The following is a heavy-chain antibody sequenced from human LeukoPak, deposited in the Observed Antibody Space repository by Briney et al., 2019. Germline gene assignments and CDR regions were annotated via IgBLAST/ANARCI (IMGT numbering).Heavy chain of an antibody. CDR1: GFTFSSYA. D-gene: IGHD6-13*01. CDR3: AKDHFSSWTAGSSWPNNFDY. V-gene: IGHV3-23*01. Sequence: GGSLRLSCAASGFTFSSYAMSRVRQAPGKGLEWVSAISGSGGSTYYADSVKGRFTISRDNSKNTLYLQMSSLRAGDTAVYYCAKDHFSSWTAGSSWPNNFDYWGQGTLITVSS. J-gene: IGHJ4*02. CDR2: ISGSGGST.